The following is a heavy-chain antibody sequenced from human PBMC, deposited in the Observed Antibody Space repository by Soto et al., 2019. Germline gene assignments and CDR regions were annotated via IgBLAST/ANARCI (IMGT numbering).Heavy chain of an antibody. Sequence: LRLSCAASGFTFSSYWMSWVRQAPGKGLEWVANIKQDGSEKYYVDSVKGQFTISRDNAKNSLYLQMNSLRAEDTAVYYCARDQFSVSYGSGSYYRYAYYYGMDVWGQGTTVTVSS. J-gene: IGHJ6*02. CDR3: ARDQFSVSYGSGSYYRYAYYYGMDV. CDR2: IKQDGSEK. V-gene: IGHV3-7*03. CDR1: GFTFSSYW. D-gene: IGHD3-10*01.